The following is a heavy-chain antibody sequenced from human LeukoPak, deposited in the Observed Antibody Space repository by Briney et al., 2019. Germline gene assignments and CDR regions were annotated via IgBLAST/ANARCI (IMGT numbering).Heavy chain of an antibody. CDR3: GSDTATGGYAFDI. CDR2: ISSSSSYI. Sequence: NPGGSLRLSCAASGFTFSSYSMNWVRQAPGKGLEWVSSISSSSSYIYYADSVKGRFTISRDNAKNSLYLQMNSLRAEDTAVYYCGSDTATGGYAFDIWGQGTMVTVSS. V-gene: IGHV3-21*01. CDR1: GFTFSSYS. J-gene: IGHJ3*02. D-gene: IGHD5-18*01.